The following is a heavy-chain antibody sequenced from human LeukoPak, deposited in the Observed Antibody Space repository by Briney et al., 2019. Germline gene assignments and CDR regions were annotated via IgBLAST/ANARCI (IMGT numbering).Heavy chain of an antibody. CDR2: LNPSDGSA. D-gene: IGHD2-8*01. CDR3: ARGGGILYDY. V-gene: IGHV1-46*01. CDR1: GYIFTKYY. J-gene: IGHJ4*02. Sequence: GASVKISCKASGYIFTKYYIHWVQQAPGQGLEWVGILNPSDGSANSAQKFQGRITMTRDTSTGTVYMDLSSLRSKDTAVYYCARGGGILYDYWGQGTQVTVSS.